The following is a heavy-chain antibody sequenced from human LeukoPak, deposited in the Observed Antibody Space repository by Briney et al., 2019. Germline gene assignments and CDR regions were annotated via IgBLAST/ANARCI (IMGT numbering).Heavy chain of an antibody. CDR1: GYTFTSYG. V-gene: IGHV1-18*01. D-gene: IGHD3-3*01. J-gene: IGHJ6*03. CDR3: ARFFWSGYYYYYMDV. CDR2: ISAYNGNT. Sequence: GASVKVSCKASGYTFTSYGISWVRRAPGQGLEWMGWISAYNGNTNYAQKLQGRVTMTTDTSTSTAYMELRSPRSDDTAVYYCARFFWSGYYYYYMDVWGKGTTVTVSS.